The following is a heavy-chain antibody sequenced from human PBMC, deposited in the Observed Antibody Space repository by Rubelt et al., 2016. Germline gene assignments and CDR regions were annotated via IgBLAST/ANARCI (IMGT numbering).Heavy chain of an antibody. CDR3: ARDQRFDSSGYFVNWFDP. CDR2: IYYSGST. V-gene: IGHV4-39*07. Sequence: QLQLQESGPGLVKPSETLSLTCTVSGGSISSSSYYWGWIRQPPGKGLEWIGSIYYSGSTYYNPSLNGGFTISLDTSKNQVALKLSSVTAAETAVDYCARDQRFDSSGYFVNWFDPWGQGTLVTVSS. J-gene: IGHJ5*02. D-gene: IGHD3-22*01. CDR1: GGSISSSSYY.